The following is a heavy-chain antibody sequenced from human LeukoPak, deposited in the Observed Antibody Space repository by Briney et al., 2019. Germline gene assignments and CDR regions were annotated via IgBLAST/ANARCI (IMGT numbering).Heavy chain of an antibody. Sequence: PGGSLRLSCAASGFTFSSHSMNWVRQAPGKGLEWVSSISSSSSYIYYADSVKGRFTISRDNAKNSLYLQMNSLRAEDTAVYYCARDPGWEQWQNWFDPWGQGTLVTVSS. D-gene: IGHD6-19*01. CDR1: GFTFSSHS. CDR3: ARDPGWEQWQNWFDP. CDR2: ISSSSSYI. J-gene: IGHJ5*02. V-gene: IGHV3-21*01.